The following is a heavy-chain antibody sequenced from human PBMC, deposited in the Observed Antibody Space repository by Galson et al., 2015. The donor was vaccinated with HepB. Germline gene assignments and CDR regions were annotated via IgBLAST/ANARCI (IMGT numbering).Heavy chain of an antibody. V-gene: IGHV3-23*01. CDR2: ISGSGGSA. J-gene: IGHJ5*02. Sequence: SLRLSCAASGFTFSSYAMSWVRQAPGKGLGWVSAISGSGGSAYYADSVKGRFTISRDNSKNTLYLQMNSLRAEDTAVYYCAKDLVLWFGELSGDWFDPWGQGTLVTVSS. CDR3: AKDLVLWFGELSGDWFDP. D-gene: IGHD3-10*01. CDR1: GFTFSSYA.